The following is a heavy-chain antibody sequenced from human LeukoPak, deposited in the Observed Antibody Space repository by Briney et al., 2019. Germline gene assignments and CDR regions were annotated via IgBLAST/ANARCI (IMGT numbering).Heavy chain of an antibody. CDR2: IYYSGST. D-gene: IGHD3-22*01. CDR1: GGSISTYY. Sequence: SETLSLTCTVSGGSISTYYWSWIRQPPGKGLEWIGYIYYSGSTNYNPSLKSRVTISVDTSKNQFSLKLSSETAADTAVYYCASLTTAEAFDIWGQGTMVTVSS. CDR3: ASLTTAEAFDI. J-gene: IGHJ3*02. V-gene: IGHV4-59*01.